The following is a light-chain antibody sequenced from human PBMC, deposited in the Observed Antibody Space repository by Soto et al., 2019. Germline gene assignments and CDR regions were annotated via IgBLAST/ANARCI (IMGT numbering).Light chain of an antibody. CDR1: QSISSW. CDR2: KAS. J-gene: IGKJ1*01. CDR3: QQYSDNWT. Sequence: DIQMTQSPSTLSASVGDRVTITCRASQSISSWLAWYQQKPGTAPNLLIYKASTLQGGVPSRFSGSGSGTEFNLTISSLQPDDSAIYYCQQYSDNWTFGQGTKVEIK. V-gene: IGKV1-5*03.